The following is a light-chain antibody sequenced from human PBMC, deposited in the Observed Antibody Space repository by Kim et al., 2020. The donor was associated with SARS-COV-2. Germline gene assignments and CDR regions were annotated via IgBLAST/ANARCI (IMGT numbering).Light chain of an antibody. CDR3: QVWDSSSDLSYV. CDR2: YDS. V-gene: IGLV3-21*04. CDR1: NIGRKS. Sequence: PGKTARITCGGNNIGRKSVHWYQQKPGQAPVLVIYYDSDRPSGIPERFSGSNSGNTATLTISRVEAGDEADYYCQVWDSSSDLSYVFGTGTKVTVL. J-gene: IGLJ1*01.